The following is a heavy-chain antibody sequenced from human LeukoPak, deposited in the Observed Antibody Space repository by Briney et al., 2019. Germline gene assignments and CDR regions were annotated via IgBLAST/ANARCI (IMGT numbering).Heavy chain of an antibody. CDR1: GLTFCTYE. J-gene: IGHJ4*02. CDR3: ARLNSGSYYHPFDY. D-gene: IGHD1-26*01. Sequence: GGSPRLSCAASGLTFCTYEMNWGRQAPGEGLEWVSYVNRSGSTIYYAHSVKGRFTISRDNAKNSLYLQMNSLRAEDTAVYYCARLNSGSYYHPFDYWGQGTLVTVSS. CDR2: VNRSGSTI. V-gene: IGHV3-48*03.